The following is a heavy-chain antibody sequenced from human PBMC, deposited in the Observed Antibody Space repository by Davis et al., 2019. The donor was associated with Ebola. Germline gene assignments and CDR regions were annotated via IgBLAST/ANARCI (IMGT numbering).Heavy chain of an antibody. CDR1: GYTFSGYY. CDR2: INPNSGGT. D-gene: IGHD6-13*01. CDR3: ARGSRSSWYEWFDP. Sequence: ASVKVSCKASGYTFSGYYMHWVRQAPGQGLEWMGWINPNSGGTKYAQKFQGWVTMARDTSISTAYMELSRLRSDDTAVYYCARGSRSSWYEWFDPWGQGTLVTVSS. V-gene: IGHV1-2*04. J-gene: IGHJ5*02.